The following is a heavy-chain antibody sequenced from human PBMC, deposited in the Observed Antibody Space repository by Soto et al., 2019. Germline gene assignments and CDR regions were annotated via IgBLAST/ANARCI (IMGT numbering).Heavy chain of an antibody. CDR3: ARYSYGPDYYYGMDV. V-gene: IGHV5-51*01. CDR2: IYPGDSDT. J-gene: IGHJ6*02. CDR1: GYSFTSYW. D-gene: IGHD5-18*01. Sequence: PGESLKISCKGSGYSFTSYWIGWVRQMPGKGLEWMGIIYPGDSDTRYSPSFQGQVTISADKSISTAYLQWSSLKASDTAMYYYARYSYGPDYYYGMDVWGQGTTVTVSS.